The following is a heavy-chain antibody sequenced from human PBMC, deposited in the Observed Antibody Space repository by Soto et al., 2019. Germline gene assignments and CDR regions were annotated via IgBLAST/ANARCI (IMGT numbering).Heavy chain of an antibody. Sequence: PGGSLRLSCAASGFTFGSYAMSWVRQAPGKGLEWASLISGTGDSSEYANSVKGRFTISRDYSKTTVFLQMNSLRAEDTAVYLCEKDNGKYGSGSFSNWGQGTLVTVSS. CDR1: GFTFGSYA. CDR2: ISGTGDSS. J-gene: IGHJ4*02. D-gene: IGHD3-10*01. CDR3: EKDNGKYGSGSFSN. V-gene: IGHV3-23*01.